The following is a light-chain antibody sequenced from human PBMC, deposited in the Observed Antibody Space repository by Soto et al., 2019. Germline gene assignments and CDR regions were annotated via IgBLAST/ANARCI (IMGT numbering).Light chain of an antibody. J-gene: IGLJ1*01. CDR1: SSDVGGYNY. CDR3: SSYTSSSTYV. CDR2: DVS. Sequence: LTQPASVSGSPGQSITISCTGTSSDVGGYNYVSWYQQYPGKVPKLMIYDVSYRPSGVSNRFSGSKSGNTASLTISGLQAEDEADYYCSSYTSSSTYVFGTGTKVTVL. V-gene: IGLV2-14*01.